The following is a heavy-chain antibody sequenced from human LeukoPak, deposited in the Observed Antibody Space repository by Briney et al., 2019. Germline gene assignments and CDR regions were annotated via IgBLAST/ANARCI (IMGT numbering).Heavy chain of an antibody. J-gene: IGHJ4*02. CDR2: ISGYNGNT. D-gene: IGHD3-22*01. CDR3: VRGAFYDSSGYFDY. Sequence: SSVKVSCKASGYTFTSYGISWVRQAPGQGLEWMGWISGYNGNTNYAQKLQGRVTMTTDTSTSTAYMELRSLRSDDTAVYYCVRGAFYDSSGYFDYWGQGTLVTVSS. V-gene: IGHV1-18*01. CDR1: GYTFTSYG.